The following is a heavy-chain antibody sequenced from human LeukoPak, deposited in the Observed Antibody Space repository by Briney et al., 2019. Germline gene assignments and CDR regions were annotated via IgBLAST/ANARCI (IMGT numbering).Heavy chain of an antibody. J-gene: IGHJ5*02. CDR3: ARTTIFGVVPRVNWFDP. CDR1: GGTFSSYA. Sequence: SVKVSCKASGGTFSSYAISWVRQAPGQGLEWMGGIIPIFGTANYAQKFQGRVTITADESTSTAYMELSSLRSEDTAVYYCARTTIFGVVPRVNWFDPWGQGTLVTVSS. V-gene: IGHV1-69*13. CDR2: IIPIFGTA. D-gene: IGHD3-3*01.